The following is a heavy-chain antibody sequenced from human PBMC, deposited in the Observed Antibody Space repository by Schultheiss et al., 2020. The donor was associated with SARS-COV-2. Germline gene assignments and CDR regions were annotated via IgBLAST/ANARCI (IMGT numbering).Heavy chain of an antibody. CDR3: ARDLYGMDV. CDR2: IYYSGST. J-gene: IGHJ6*02. V-gene: IGHV4-59*12. Sequence: SETLSLTCTVSGDSLSSYYWSWIRQPPGKGLEWIGSIYYSGSTYYNPSLKSRVTISVDTSKNQFSLKLSSVTAADTAVYYCARDLYGMDVWGQGTTVTVSS. CDR1: GDSLSSYY.